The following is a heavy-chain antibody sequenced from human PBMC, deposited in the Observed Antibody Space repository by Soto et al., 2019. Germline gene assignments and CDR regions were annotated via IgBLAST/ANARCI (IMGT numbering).Heavy chain of an antibody. D-gene: IGHD6-6*01. CDR1: GYTFTSYG. CDR3: ARDVRAARPPWFDP. J-gene: IGHJ5*02. CDR2: ISAYKGNT. Sequence: ASVKVSCKASGYTFTSYGISWVRQAPGQGLEWMGWISAYKGNTNYAQKLQGRVTMTTDTSTSTAYMELRSLRSDDTAVYYCARDVRAARPPWFDPWGQGTLVTVSS. V-gene: IGHV1-18*01.